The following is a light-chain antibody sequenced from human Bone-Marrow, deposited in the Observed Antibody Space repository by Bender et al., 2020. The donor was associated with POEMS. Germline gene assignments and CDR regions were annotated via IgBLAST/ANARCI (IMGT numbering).Light chain of an antibody. Sequence: ELTQPPSVSVSPGHTANITCSGDQLGDQYASWYQLKPGQSPILVIYEDNKRPSGIPERFSGSNSGNIATLTISGTQALDEADYYCQAWDDSSLYVFGTGTKVTVL. CDR3: QAWDDSSLYV. V-gene: IGLV3-1*01. CDR2: EDN. CDR1: QLGDQY. J-gene: IGLJ1*01.